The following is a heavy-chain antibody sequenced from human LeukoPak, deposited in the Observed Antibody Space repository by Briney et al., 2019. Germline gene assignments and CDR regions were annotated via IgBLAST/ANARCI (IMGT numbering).Heavy chain of an antibody. CDR1: GFTFSSYA. V-gene: IGHV3-30*01. CDR2: ISYDGSNK. J-gene: IGHJ6*03. CDR3: SRERKEAAIPLYYYYYYYMDV. Sequence: GGSLRLSCAASGFTFSSYAMHWVRQAPGKGLEWVAVISYDGSNKYYADSVKGRFTISRDNSKNTLYLQMNSLRAEDTAVYYCSRERKEAAIPLYYYYYYYMDVWGKGTTVTVSS. D-gene: IGHD2-2*02.